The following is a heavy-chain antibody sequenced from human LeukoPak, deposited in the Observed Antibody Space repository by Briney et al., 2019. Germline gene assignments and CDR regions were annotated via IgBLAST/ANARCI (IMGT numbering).Heavy chain of an antibody. CDR2: IYPGDSDT. Sequence: RGESLKISCKGSGYSFTSYWIGWVRQMPGKGLEWMGIIYPGDSDTRYSPSFQGQVTISADKSISTAYLQWSSLKASDTAVYYCARKVGHCSSTNCYTYSDYWGQGTLVTVSS. J-gene: IGHJ4*02. D-gene: IGHD2-2*02. CDR1: GYSFTSYW. CDR3: ARKVGHCSSTNCYTYSDY. V-gene: IGHV5-51*01.